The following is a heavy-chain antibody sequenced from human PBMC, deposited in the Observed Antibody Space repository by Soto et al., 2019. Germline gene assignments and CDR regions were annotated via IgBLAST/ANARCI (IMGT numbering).Heavy chain of an antibody. CDR3: ASRYGGTLDY. D-gene: IGHD4-17*01. Sequence: QVQLQESGQGLVKPSETLSLTCTVSGGSISSYYWSWIRQPPGKGLEWIGYIYYSGSTNYNPSLKTLVSISVDTSKNQFSLKLSSVTAADTAVYYCASRYGGTLDYWGQGTLVTVSS. V-gene: IGHV4-59*08. CDR2: IYYSGST. J-gene: IGHJ4*02. CDR1: GGSISSYY.